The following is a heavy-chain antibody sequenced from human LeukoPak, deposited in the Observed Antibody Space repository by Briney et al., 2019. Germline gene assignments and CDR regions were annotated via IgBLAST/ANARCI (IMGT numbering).Heavy chain of an antibody. V-gene: IGHV1-18*01. J-gene: IGHJ4*02. CDR2: ISAYNGNT. D-gene: IGHD3-10*01. CDR1: GYTFTNYG. Sequence: ASVKVSCKASGYTFTNYGINWVRQAPGQGLEWMGWISAYNGNTNLAQKLQGRVTMTTDTSTSTAYMELRGLRSDDTAIYYCARAAYYYASGSHSLDSWGQGTLVTVSS. CDR3: ARAAYYYASGSHSLDS.